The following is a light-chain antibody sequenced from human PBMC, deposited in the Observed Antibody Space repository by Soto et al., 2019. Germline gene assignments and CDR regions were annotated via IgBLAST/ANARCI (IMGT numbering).Light chain of an antibody. CDR2: DAS. CDR3: LQYSSHSWT. V-gene: IGKV1-5*01. J-gene: IGKJ1*01. Sequence: DIQMTQFPSTLTPSVGDRVTITCRASRSISDWLDWYQQKPGKAPKLLIFDASTLKSGVSSRFSGSGSGTEFTLTITGLQPEDVATYYCLQYSSHSWTFGQGTKVDIK. CDR1: RSISDW.